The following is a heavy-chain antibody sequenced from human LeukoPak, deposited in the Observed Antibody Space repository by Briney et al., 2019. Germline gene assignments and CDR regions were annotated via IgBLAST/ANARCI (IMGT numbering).Heavy chain of an antibody. CDR3: ARGGHIVVVIATSWFDP. J-gene: IGHJ5*02. V-gene: IGHV1-46*03. CDR2: INPSGGST. D-gene: IGHD2-21*01. Sequence: ASVKVSCKASGYTFTSYYMHWVRLAPGQGLEWMGIINPSGGSTSYAQKFQGRVTMTRDTSTSTVYMELSSLRSEDTAVYYCARGGHIVVVIATSWFDPWGQGTLVTVSS. CDR1: GYTFTSYY.